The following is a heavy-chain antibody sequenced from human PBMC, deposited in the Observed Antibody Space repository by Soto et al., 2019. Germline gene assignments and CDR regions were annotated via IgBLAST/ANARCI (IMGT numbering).Heavy chain of an antibody. CDR1: GFTVSSNY. V-gene: IGHV3-53*01. J-gene: IGHJ6*02. D-gene: IGHD4-4*01. CDR3: ARLDYRDYYYYYGMDV. Sequence: PGGSLRLSCAASGFTVSSNYMSWVRQAPGKGLEWVSFIYSGGGTYYADSVKGRFTISRDNSKNTLYLQMNSLRAEDTALYYCARLDYRDYYYYYGMDVWGQGTTVTVS. CDR2: IYSGGGT.